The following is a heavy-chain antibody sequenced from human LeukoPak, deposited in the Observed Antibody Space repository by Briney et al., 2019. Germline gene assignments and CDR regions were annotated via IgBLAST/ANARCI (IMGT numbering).Heavy chain of an antibody. CDR2: ISSSSSYI. J-gene: IGHJ4*02. CDR1: GFTFSSYS. Sequence: GGSLRLSCAASGFTFSSYSMNWVRQAPGKGLEWVSSISSSSSYIYYADSVKGRFTISRDNAKNSLYLQMNSLRTEDTAVYYCATRMIDIVVVPAARPPYWGQGTLVTVSS. V-gene: IGHV3-21*01. D-gene: IGHD2-2*01. CDR3: ATRMIDIVVVPAARPPY.